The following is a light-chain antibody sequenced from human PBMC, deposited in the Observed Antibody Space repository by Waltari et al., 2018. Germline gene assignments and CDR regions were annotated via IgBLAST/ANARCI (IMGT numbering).Light chain of an antibody. CDR2: DAS. CDR3: QQRFTWPSIT. Sequence: EIVLTQSPATLSLSPGERATLSCRTSQSVNSYLAWYQQKPGQAPRLLIYDASNRATGIPARFSGSGSVTDFTLTISSLEPDDFALYYCQQRFTWPSITFGQGTRLEIK. CDR1: QSVNSY. V-gene: IGKV3-11*01. J-gene: IGKJ5*01.